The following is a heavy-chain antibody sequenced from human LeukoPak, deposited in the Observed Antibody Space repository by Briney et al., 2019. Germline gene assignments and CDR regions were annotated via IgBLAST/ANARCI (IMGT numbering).Heavy chain of an antibody. CDR2: INQHGSES. CDR3: ARGGLFRYGGTSGDF. Sequence: GGSLRLSCEASGFTFSTYWMTWVRQAPGKGLEWVAHINQHGSESYYVDSVKGRFIISRDNAKNSLYLHMSSLRGDDMAVYYCARGGLFRYGGTSGDFWGQGTLVTVSS. CDR1: GFTFSTYW. D-gene: IGHD4/OR15-4a*01. J-gene: IGHJ4*02. V-gene: IGHV3-7*01.